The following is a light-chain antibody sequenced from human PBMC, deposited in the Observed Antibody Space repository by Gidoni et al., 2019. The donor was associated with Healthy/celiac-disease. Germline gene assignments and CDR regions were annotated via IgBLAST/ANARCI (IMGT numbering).Light chain of an antibody. CDR1: SPNTGSNY. Sequence: QSVLTQPPSASGTPGQRVTISCSGSSPNTGSNYVYWYQQRPGPAPKLLIYSNNQRPSRVPDRFSCSKSGTSSSLAISGLRSEDEADYYCAAWDDSLSGVVFGGGTKLTVL. J-gene: IGLJ2*01. CDR2: SNN. V-gene: IGLV1-47*02. CDR3: AAWDDSLSGVV.